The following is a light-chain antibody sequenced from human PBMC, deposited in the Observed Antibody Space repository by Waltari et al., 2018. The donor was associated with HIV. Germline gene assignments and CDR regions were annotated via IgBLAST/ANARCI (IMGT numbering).Light chain of an antibody. Sequence: QSALTPPASVSGSPGQSITISCTGTSSDVGSYNLVPWYQQHPGKAPKLMIYEGSKRPSGVSNRFSGSKSGNTASLTISGLQAEDEADYYCCSYAGSSTPWVFGGGTKLTVL. CDR2: EGS. CDR1: SSDVGSYNL. J-gene: IGLJ3*02. V-gene: IGLV2-23*01. CDR3: CSYAGSSTPWV.